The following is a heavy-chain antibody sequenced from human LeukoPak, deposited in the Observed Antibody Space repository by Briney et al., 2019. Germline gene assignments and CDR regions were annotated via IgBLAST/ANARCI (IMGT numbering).Heavy chain of an antibody. CDR1: GFTFNYFS. J-gene: IGHJ4*02. V-gene: IGHV3-48*01. CDR3: ARGEILYSPPDY. Sequence: PGGSLRLSCAASGFTFNYFSMNWVRQAPGKGLEWLLYISHTGDTIYYADSVKGRFTIARDNAKDTVYLQMNSLRAEDTAVYYCARGEILYSPPDYWGQGTLVTVSS. CDR2: ISHTGDTI. D-gene: IGHD2-8*01.